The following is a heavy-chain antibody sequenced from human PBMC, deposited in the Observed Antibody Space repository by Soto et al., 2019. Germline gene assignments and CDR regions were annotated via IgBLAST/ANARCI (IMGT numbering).Heavy chain of an antibody. V-gene: IGHV3-30*18. CDR1: GFTFSSYG. D-gene: IGHD3-10*01. J-gene: IGHJ4*02. CDR2: ISYDGSNK. CDR3: AKDRYYFEMATIMAPPPLDY. Sequence: PGGSLRLSCAASGFTFSSYGMHWVRQAPGKGLEWVAVISYDGSNKYYADSVKGRFTISRDNSKNTLYLQMNSLRGEDTAVYYCAKDRYYFEMATIMAPPPLDYWGQGTLVTVSS.